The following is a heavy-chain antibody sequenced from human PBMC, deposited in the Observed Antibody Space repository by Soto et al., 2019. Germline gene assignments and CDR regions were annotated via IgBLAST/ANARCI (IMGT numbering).Heavy chain of an antibody. V-gene: IGHV3-33*01. CDR3: ARAPGGVLRFFEWFPYGMDV. J-gene: IGHJ6*02. CDR2: IWYDGSNK. CDR1: GFTFSSYG. D-gene: IGHD3-3*01. Sequence: GGSLRLSCAASGFTFSSYGMHRVRQAPGKGLEWVAVIWYDGSNKYYADSVKGRFTISRDNSKNTLYLQMNSLRAEDTAVYYCARAPGGVLRFFEWFPYGMDVWGRGTTVTVSS.